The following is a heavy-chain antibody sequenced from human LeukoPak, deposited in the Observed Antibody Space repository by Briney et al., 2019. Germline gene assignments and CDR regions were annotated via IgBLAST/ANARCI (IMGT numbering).Heavy chain of an antibody. J-gene: IGHJ5*02. V-gene: IGHV4-30-4*01. CDR2: IHYSGST. CDR1: GGSISSGDYY. Sequence: SETLSLTCTVSGGSISSGDYYWSWIRQPPGKGLEWIGYIHYSGSTYYNPSLKSRVTISVDTSKNQFSLKLSSVTAADTAVYYCARGLGSGGYNWFDPWGQGTLVTVSS. CDR3: ARGLGSGGYNWFDP. D-gene: IGHD3-10*01.